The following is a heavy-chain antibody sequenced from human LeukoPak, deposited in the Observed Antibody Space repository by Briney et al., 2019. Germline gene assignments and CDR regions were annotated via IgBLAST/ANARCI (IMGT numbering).Heavy chain of an antibody. J-gene: IGHJ4*02. CDR2: INPNSGGT. CDR1: GYTFTGYY. Sequence: ASVKVSCKASGYTFTGYYMHWVRQAPGQGLEWMGWINPNSGGTNYAQKFQGRVTMTRDTSISTAYMELSRLRPDDTAVYYCARGQMFGELLGYWGQGTLVTVSS. CDR3: ARGQMFGELLGY. V-gene: IGHV1-2*02. D-gene: IGHD3-10*02.